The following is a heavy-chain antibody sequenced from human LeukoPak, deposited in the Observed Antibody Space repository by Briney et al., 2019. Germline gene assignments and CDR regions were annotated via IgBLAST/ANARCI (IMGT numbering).Heavy chain of an antibody. V-gene: IGHV3-53*01. D-gene: IGHD2-15*01. J-gene: IGHJ6*03. Sequence: PGGSLRLSCAASGFTVSNNYMNWVRQAPGKGLEWVSVIYSGGSTYYADSVKGRFTISRDNSKNMLYLQMNSLRAEDTAVYYCAREWGTPGDYYYYYMDVWGKGTTVTVSS. CDR1: GFTVSNNY. CDR2: IYSGGST. CDR3: AREWGTPGDYYYYYMDV.